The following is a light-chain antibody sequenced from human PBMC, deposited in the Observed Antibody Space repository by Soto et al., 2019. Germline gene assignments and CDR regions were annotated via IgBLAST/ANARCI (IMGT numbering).Light chain of an antibody. Sequence: QSALTQPPSASGSPGQSVTISCTGARSDVGGYNSVSWYQQHPGKAPKLMIFEVDKRPSGVPDRFSGSKSGNMASLTVSGLQAEDEADYYCLSYAASDNYVFGTGTKVTVL. J-gene: IGLJ1*01. CDR2: EVD. CDR3: LSYAASDNYV. V-gene: IGLV2-8*01. CDR1: RSDVGGYNS.